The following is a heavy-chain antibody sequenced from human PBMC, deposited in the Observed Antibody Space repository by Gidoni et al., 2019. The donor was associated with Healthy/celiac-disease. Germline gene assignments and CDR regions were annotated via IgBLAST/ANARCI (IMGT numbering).Heavy chain of an antibody. J-gene: IGHJ6*04. CDR1: GGSISRSNW. V-gene: IGHV4-4*02. D-gene: IGHD1-7*01. Sequence: QVQLQESGPGLVKPSGTLSLTCAVSGGSISRSNWWSWVRQPPGKGLEWIGEIYHCGSTNYNPSLKSRVTISVDKSKNQFSLKLSSVTAADTAVYYCARSGGGYNWNSSSDVWGKGTTVTVSS. CDR3: ARSGGGYNWNSSSDV. CDR2: IYHCGST.